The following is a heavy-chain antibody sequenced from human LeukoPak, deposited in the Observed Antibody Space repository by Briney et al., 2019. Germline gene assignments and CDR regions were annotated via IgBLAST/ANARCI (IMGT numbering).Heavy chain of an antibody. CDR3: ARATGSYSYMDV. V-gene: IGHV4-59*01. CDR2: AHYIGSP. Sequence: SETLSLTCTVSNGSINSYSWTWIRQPPGKALEWIGFAHYIGSPNYNPSLKSRVTISVDTSENQFSLRLSFVTAADTAVYYCARATGSYSYMDVWGKGTTVTVSS. CDR1: NGSINSYS. D-gene: IGHD1-26*01. J-gene: IGHJ6*03.